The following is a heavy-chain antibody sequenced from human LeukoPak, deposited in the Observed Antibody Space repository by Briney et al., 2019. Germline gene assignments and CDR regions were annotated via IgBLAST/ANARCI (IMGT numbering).Heavy chain of an antibody. CDR2: IRGNSERT. D-gene: IGHD5-12*01. V-gene: IGHV3-23*01. CDR3: ARDASGYALYFDY. Sequence: GGSLRLSCAASGFTFSAYAITWVRQAPGKGLEWVSAIRGNSERTYYADSVRGRFTISRDNAKNSLYLQMNSLRAEDTAVYYCARDASGYALYFDYWGQGTLVTVSS. CDR1: GFTFSAYA. J-gene: IGHJ4*02.